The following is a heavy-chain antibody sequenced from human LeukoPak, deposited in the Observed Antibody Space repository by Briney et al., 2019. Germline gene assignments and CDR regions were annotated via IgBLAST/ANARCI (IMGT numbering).Heavy chain of an antibody. CDR3: ARHAASPYDFWSGYYTDYYYYMDV. J-gene: IGHJ6*03. Sequence: GGSLRLSCAASGFTFSSYSMNWVRQAPGKGLEWVSSISSSSSYIYYADSVKGRFTISRDNAKNSLYLQMNGLRAEDTAVYYCARHAASPYDFWSGYYTDYYYYMDVWGKGTTVTVSS. D-gene: IGHD3-3*01. CDR2: ISSSSSYI. CDR1: GFTFSSYS. V-gene: IGHV3-21*01.